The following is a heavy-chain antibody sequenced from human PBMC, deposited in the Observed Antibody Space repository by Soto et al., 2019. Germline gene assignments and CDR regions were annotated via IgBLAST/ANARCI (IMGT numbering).Heavy chain of an antibody. D-gene: IGHD2-21*02. Sequence: PSETLSLTCTVSGGSISSSSYYWGWIRQPPGKGLEWIGSIYYSGSTYYNPSLKSRVTISVDTSKNQFSLKLSSVTAADTAVYYCVRRPSLYCGGDCYSDGVDYWGQGTLVTVSS. CDR2: IYYSGST. J-gene: IGHJ4*02. CDR3: VRRPSLYCGGDCYSDGVDY. CDR1: GGSISSSSYY. V-gene: IGHV4-39*01.